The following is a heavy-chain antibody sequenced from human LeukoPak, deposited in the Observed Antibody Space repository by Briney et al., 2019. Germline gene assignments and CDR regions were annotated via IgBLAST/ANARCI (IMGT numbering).Heavy chain of an antibody. J-gene: IGHJ4*02. D-gene: IGHD4-11*01. V-gene: IGHV4-59*08. CDR1: GGSISGYY. CDR2: IYSSGTT. Sequence: PSETLSLTCTVSGGSISGYYGSWVRQSPEKGLEWMAYIYSSGTTNYNPSLKSRVTISVDTSQNQFSLKVNSVTAADTAVYYCARHLGHSDYPLDCWGQGTLVTVSS. CDR3: ARHLGHSDYPLDC.